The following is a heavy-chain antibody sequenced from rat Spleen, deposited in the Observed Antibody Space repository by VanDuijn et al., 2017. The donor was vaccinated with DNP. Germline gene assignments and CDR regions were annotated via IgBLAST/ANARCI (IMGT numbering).Heavy chain of an antibody. J-gene: IGHJ2*01. CDR3: VRWNSGHFDD. D-gene: IGHD4-3*01. CDR1: GFTFSDYY. CDR2: IGSDGYAP. V-gene: IGHV5-22*01. Sequence: EVQLVESGGGLVQPGRSLKLSCAASGFTFSDYYMAWVRQVPTRGLEWVAYIGSDGYAPYYGVSVKGRFTNSRDNAKSTLYLQMNSLRSEDMATYYCVRWNSGHFDDWGQGVMVTVSS.